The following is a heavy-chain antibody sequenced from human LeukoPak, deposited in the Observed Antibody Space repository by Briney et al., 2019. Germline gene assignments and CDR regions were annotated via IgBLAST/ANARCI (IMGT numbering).Heavy chain of an antibody. J-gene: IGHJ4*02. V-gene: IGHV3-74*01. Sequence: GGSLRLSCAASGFTFSSYCKHWVRQAPGKGLVWVSRINSDGSSTSYADSVKGRFTISRDNAKNTLYLQMNSLRAEDTAVYYCAREWFGEGPYYFDYWGQGTLVTVSS. CDR2: INSDGSST. CDR1: GFTFSSYC. CDR3: AREWFGEGPYYFDY. D-gene: IGHD3-10*01.